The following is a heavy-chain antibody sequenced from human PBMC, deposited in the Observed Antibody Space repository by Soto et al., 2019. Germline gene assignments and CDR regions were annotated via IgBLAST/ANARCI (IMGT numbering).Heavy chain of an antibody. D-gene: IGHD1-1*01. J-gene: IGHJ5*02. Sequence: GASVKVSCKASGYTFTGYYMHWVRQAPGQGLEWMGWINPNSGGTNYAQKFQGWVTMTRDTSISTAYMELSRLRSDDTAVYYCARDSYTEDDEGYNWFDPWGQGTLVTVSS. CDR1: GYTFTGYY. CDR2: INPNSGGT. V-gene: IGHV1-2*04. CDR3: ARDSYTEDDEGYNWFDP.